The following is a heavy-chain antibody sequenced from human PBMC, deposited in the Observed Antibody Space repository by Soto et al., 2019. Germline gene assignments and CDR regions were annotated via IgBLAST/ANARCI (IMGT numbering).Heavy chain of an antibody. V-gene: IGHV1-69*13. CDR3: ASGEDCSGGSCPSRYYYYGMDV. CDR2: IIPIFGTA. D-gene: IGHD2-15*01. Sequence: GASVKVSCKASGGTFSSYAISWVRKAPGQGLEWMGGIIPIFGTANYAQKFQGRVTITADESTSTAYMELSSLRSEDTAVYYCASGEDCSGGSCPSRYYYYGMDVWGQGTTVTVSS. CDR1: GGTFSSYA. J-gene: IGHJ6*02.